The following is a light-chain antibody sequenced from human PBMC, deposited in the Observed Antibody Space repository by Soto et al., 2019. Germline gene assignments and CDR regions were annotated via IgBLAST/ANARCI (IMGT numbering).Light chain of an antibody. J-gene: IGLJ3*02. V-gene: IGLV1-47*02. CDR1: SSNIGSNY. CDR2: SNN. Sequence: QSVLTQPPSASGTPGQRVTISCSGSSSNIGSNYVYWYQQLPGTAPKLPIYSNNQRPSGVPDRFSGSKSGTSASLAISGLRSEDEADYYCAAWDDSLSGPWVFGGGTKVTVL. CDR3: AAWDDSLSGPWV.